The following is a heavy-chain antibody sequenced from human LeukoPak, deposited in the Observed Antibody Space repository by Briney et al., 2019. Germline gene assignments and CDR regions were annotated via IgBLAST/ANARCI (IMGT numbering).Heavy chain of an antibody. CDR2: INPNSGGT. J-gene: IGHJ5*02. V-gene: IGHV1-2*02. D-gene: IGHD2-15*01. CDR3: ARGLAHCSGGACYL. Sequence: GASVKVSCKASGYTFTGYYMHWVRQAPGQGLEWMGWINPNSGGTNYAQKFQGRVTMTRDTSITTAYMELSSLRSDDTAVYYCARGLAHCSGGACYLWGQGTLVAVSS. CDR1: GYTFTGYY.